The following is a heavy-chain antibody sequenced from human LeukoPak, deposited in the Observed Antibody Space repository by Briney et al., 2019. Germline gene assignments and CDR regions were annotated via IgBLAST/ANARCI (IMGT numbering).Heavy chain of an antibody. J-gene: IGHJ4*02. D-gene: IGHD6-19*01. CDR2: ISYDGSNK. CDR3: ARAIRIAVAGYFDY. CDR1: GFTFSSYA. Sequence: GGSLRLSCAASGFTFSSYAMHWVRQAPGKGLEWVAVISYDGSNKYYADSAKGRFTISRDNSKNTLYLQMNSLRAEDTAVYYCARAIRIAVAGYFDYWGQGTLVTVSS. V-gene: IGHV3-30*04.